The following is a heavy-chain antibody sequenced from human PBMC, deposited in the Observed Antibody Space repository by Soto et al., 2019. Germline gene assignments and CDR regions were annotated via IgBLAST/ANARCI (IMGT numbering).Heavy chain of an antibody. CDR3: AKERTAAARTFDY. CDR2: ISTAVGAT. D-gene: IGHD6-13*01. J-gene: IGHJ4*02. V-gene: IGHV3-23*01. Sequence: EVQLLESGGGLVQPGGSLRLSCAVSGFTFRNHAMSWVRQAPGKGLEWVSAISTAVGATYYADSVKGRFTISRDDSNNTLFLQMNSLRAEDTAVYYCAKERTAAARTFDYWGQGTLVTVAS. CDR1: GFTFRNHA.